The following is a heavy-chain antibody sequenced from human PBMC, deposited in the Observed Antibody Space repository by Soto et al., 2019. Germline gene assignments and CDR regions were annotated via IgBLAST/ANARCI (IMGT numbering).Heavy chain of an antibody. CDR3: ARDGSYYSLWSGYYPSRNGMDV. Sequence: QVQVVESGGGVVQPGRSLRLSCAASGFTFSSFGMHWVRQAPGKGLEWVSLIWYDGSKKSYGDSVKGRFTISRDNSRNTVYSQMNSLRADDTAVYYCARDGSYYSLWSGYYPSRNGMDVWGQGTTVTVSS. V-gene: IGHV3-33*01. CDR2: IWYDGSKK. J-gene: IGHJ6*02. CDR1: GFTFSSFG. D-gene: IGHD3-3*01.